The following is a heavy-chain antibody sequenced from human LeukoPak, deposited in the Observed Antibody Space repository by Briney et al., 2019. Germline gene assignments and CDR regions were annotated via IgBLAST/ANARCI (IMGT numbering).Heavy chain of an antibody. CDR3: ARGLTRSDY. J-gene: IGHJ4*02. V-gene: IGHV3-7*04. Sequence: GGSLRLSCAASGFTFSSYWMSWVRQSPGKGLEWVANIKEDGSQKYYVDSVKGRFTISRDNAKNSLYLQMSSLRGEDTAVYYCARGLTRSDYWGQGTLVTASS. CDR1: GFTFSSYW. CDR2: IKEDGSQK.